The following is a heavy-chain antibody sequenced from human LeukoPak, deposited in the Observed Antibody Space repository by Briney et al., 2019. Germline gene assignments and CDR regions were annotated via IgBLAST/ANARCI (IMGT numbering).Heavy chain of an antibody. Sequence: GSLILSCAASGIIFGSDWMSWVRQAPGKGLEWVANIKQDGSEKYYVDSVKGRFTISRDDAKNSLYLQMNSLRAEHTAIYYCARVPYCSSTSCYAIYDYWGQGALVTVSS. V-gene: IGHV3-7*05. CDR2: IKQDGSEK. J-gene: IGHJ4*02. D-gene: IGHD2-2*01. CDR3: ARVPYCSSTSCYAIYDY. CDR1: GIIFGSDW.